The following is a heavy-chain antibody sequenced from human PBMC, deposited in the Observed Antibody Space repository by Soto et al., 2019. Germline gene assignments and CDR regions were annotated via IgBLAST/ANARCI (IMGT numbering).Heavy chain of an antibody. J-gene: IGHJ4*02. D-gene: IGHD2-21*01. CDR3: ARDLRKGEHYFDY. CDR1: GYTFTSYA. Sequence: QVQLVQSGAEVKKPGASVKVSCKASGYTFTSYAMHWVRQAPGQRLEWMGWINAGNGNTKYSQKFQGRVTITRDTSASTAYMELSSLRSEDTAVYYCARDLRKGEHYFDYWGQGTLVTVSS. CDR2: INAGNGNT. V-gene: IGHV1-3*01.